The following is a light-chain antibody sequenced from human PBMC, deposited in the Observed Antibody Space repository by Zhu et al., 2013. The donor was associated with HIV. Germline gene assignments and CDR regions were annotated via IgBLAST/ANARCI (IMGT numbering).Light chain of an antibody. Sequence: DIVMTQSPDSLAVSLGERATINCKSSQSILYSSNNKNYLAWYQQKPGQPPKLLIYWASTRESGVPDRFSGSGSGTDFTFTISSLQAEDVALYYCQQYYSTPYSFGQGTKLEIK. CDR3: QQYYSTPYS. V-gene: IGKV4-1*01. J-gene: IGKJ2*03. CDR2: WAS. CDR1: QSILYSSNNKNY.